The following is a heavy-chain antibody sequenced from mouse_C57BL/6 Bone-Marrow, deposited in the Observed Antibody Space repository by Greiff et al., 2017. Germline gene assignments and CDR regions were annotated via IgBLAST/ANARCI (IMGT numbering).Heavy chain of an antibody. D-gene: IGHD2-3*01. CDR1: GFNIKDDY. Sequence: VQLQQSGAELVRPGASVKLSCTASGFNIKDDYMHWVKQRPEQGLEWIGWIDPENGDTEYASKFQGKVTITADTSSNTAYLQLSSLTSEDTAVYYCTPDGYPFAYWGQGTLVTVSA. CDR2: IDPENGDT. V-gene: IGHV14-4*01. J-gene: IGHJ3*01. CDR3: TPDGYPFAY.